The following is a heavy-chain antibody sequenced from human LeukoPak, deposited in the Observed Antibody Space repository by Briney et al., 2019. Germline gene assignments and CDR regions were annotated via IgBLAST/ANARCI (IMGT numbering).Heavy chain of an antibody. D-gene: IGHD3-22*01. Sequence: SETLSLTCTVSGASIRSHHWTWIRQPPGKGLEWIGNVYYVGSTSYSPSLKSRVTISLDTSKNQFTLEMNSVTAADTAVYYCARSGDSSAYYSFWGQGILVTVSS. J-gene: IGHJ4*02. CDR1: GASIRSHH. CDR2: VYYVGST. V-gene: IGHV4-59*11. CDR3: ARSGDSSAYYSF.